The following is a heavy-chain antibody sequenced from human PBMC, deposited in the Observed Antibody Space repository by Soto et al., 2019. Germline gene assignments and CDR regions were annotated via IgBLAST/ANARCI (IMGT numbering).Heavy chain of an antibody. D-gene: IGHD3-22*01. CDR3: ARDPGLWYDSTGSKSPLDY. CDR1: GFTFSSYA. CDR2: ISYDGSNK. V-gene: IGHV3-30-3*01. J-gene: IGHJ4*02. Sequence: GGSLRLSCAASGFTFSSYAMHWVRQAPGKGLEWVAVISYDGSNKYYADSVKGRFTISRDNSKNTLYLQMNSLRAEDTAVYYCARDPGLWYDSTGSKSPLDYWGQGTLVTDSS.